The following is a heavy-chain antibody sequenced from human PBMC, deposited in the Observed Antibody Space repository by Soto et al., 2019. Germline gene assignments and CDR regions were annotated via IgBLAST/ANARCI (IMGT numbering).Heavy chain of an antibody. V-gene: IGHV3-23*01. J-gene: IGHJ4*01. CDR2: ISATGTTT. Sequence: EVQLMESGGGLVQPGGSLRLSCAASEFSFSSYALNWVRQAPGKGLEWVSAISATGTTTYYADSVKGRFTISRDNSKRTLFLQMDSLSPEDTAVYYCATYSSPFDYCGHGTLVTVSS. CDR1: EFSFSSYA. D-gene: IGHD6-13*01. CDR3: ATYSSPFDY.